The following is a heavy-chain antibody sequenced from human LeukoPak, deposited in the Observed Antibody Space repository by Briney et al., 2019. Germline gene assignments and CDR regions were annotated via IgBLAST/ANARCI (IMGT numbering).Heavy chain of an antibody. CDR2: INPSGGST. V-gene: IGHV1-46*01. J-gene: IGHJ4*02. Sequence: ASVKVSCKASGYTFTSYYMHWVRQAPGQGLEWMGIINPSGGSTSYAQKFQGRVTMTRDMSTSTVYMELSSLRSEDTAVYYCARDLSGIAGYTYGRGIDYWGQGTLVTVSS. D-gene: IGHD5-18*01. CDR3: ARDLSGIAGYTYGRGIDY. CDR1: GYTFTSYY.